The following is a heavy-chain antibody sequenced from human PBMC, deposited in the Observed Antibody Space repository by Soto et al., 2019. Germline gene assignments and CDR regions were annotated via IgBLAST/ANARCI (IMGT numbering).Heavy chain of an antibody. Sequence: VKVSCKASGGTFSIYAISLVRQAPGQGLEWMGGIIPIFGTANYAQKFQGRVTITADESTSTAYMELSSLRSEDTAVYYCASRSMIVTAFDIWGQGTMVTVSS. CDR2: IIPIFGTA. V-gene: IGHV1-69*01. D-gene: IGHD3-22*01. J-gene: IGHJ3*02. CDR1: GGTFSIYA. CDR3: ASRSMIVTAFDI.